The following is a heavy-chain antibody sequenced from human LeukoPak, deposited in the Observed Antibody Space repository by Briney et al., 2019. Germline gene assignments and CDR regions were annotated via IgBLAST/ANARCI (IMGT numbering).Heavy chain of an antibody. CDR2: IYTSGST. J-gene: IGHJ5*02. D-gene: IGHD3-3*01. CDR1: GGSISSGSYY. V-gene: IGHV4-61*02. Sequence: SETLSLTCTVSGGSISSGSYYWSWIRQPAGKGLEWIVRIYTSGSTNYNPSLKSRVTISVDTSKNQFSLKLSSVTAADTAVYYCARDSADYDFWSGNWFDPWGQGTLVTVSS. CDR3: ARDSADYDFWSGNWFDP.